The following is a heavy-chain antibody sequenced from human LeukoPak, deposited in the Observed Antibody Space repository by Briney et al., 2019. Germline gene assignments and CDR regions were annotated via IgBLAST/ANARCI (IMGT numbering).Heavy chain of an antibody. J-gene: IGHJ6*03. CDR3: AGNYGDYATGYYYYMDV. V-gene: IGHV4-4*07. CDR1: GGSISSYY. Sequence: SETLSLTCTVSGGSISSYYWSWIRQPAGKGLEWVGRIYTSGSSNYNPYLKSRVTMSVDASTNQFSLKLSSVTAADTAVYYCAGNYGDYATGYYYYMDVWGKGTTVTVSS. CDR2: IYTSGSS. D-gene: IGHD4-17*01.